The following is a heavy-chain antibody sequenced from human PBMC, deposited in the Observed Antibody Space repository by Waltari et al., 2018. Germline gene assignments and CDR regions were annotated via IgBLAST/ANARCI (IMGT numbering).Heavy chain of an antibody. CDR3: ARDPGTSAGFDYFDY. CDR1: GFTFSRYE. V-gene: IGHV3-48*03. Sequence: EVQLVESGGGLVQPGGSLRLSCVAPGFTFSRYEMNWVRQAPGKGLEWVSYVSSSGSKVHHADSVKARFTIFRDNAKNSLFLQMNSLRAEDTAVYYCARDPGTSAGFDYFDYWGQGTLVTVSS. J-gene: IGHJ4*02. CDR2: VSSSGSKV. D-gene: IGHD6-13*01.